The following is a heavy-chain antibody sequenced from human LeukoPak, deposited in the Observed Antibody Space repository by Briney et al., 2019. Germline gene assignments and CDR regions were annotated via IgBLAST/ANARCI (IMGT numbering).Heavy chain of an antibody. CDR3: SRDDGPFGGVRFDH. CDR1: GYTFTAYS. D-gene: IGHD3-16*01. J-gene: IGHJ4*02. Sequence: ASVKVSCKASGYTFTAYSISWVRQAPGQGLEWMGWISANNGNTNYAQKVQGRVTMTRDTSTSTAYMELRSLRYDDTAVYYCSRDDGPFGGVRFDHWGQGTLVTVSS. CDR2: ISANNGNT. V-gene: IGHV1-18*01.